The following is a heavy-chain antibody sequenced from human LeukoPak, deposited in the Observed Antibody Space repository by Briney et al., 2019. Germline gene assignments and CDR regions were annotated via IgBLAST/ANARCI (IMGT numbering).Heavy chain of an antibody. CDR3: AKGLLWFGELGPSNWFDP. J-gene: IGHJ5*02. D-gene: IGHD3-10*01. V-gene: IGHV3-23*01. CDR2: ISGSGGST. Sequence: GGSLRLSCAASGFTFSRYAMSWVRQAPGKGLEWVSAISGSGGSTYYADSVKGRFTISRDNSKNTLYLQMNSLRAEDTAVYYCAKGLLWFGELGPSNWFDPWGQGTLVTVSS. CDR1: GFTFSRYA.